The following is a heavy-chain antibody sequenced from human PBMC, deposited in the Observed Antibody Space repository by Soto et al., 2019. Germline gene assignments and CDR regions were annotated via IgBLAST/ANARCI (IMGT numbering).Heavy chain of an antibody. CDR1: GFTVSSKY. J-gene: IGHJ6*04. Sequence: EVHLVESGGGLVQPGGSLRLSCAASGFTVSSKYMSWVRQAPGQGLEWVSLIQSGGPTYYADSVKGRFTISRDTSENTLHLQMDSLRAEDTAVYYCARDDVLCDGGRCYGVALDVWGKVTTVTVSS. D-gene: IGHD2-15*01. CDR2: IQSGGPT. V-gene: IGHV3-66*01. CDR3: ARDDVLCDGGRCYGVALDV.